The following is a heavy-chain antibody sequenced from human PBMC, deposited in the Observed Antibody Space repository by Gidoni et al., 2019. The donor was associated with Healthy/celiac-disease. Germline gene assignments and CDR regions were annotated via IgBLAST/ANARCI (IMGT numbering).Heavy chain of an antibody. Sequence: QVQLVESGGGVVQPGRSLRLSCAASGFTFSSYGLHWVRQAPGTGLAWVAVISYDGSNKYYEDSVKGRFTISRDNSKNTLYLQMNSLRAEDTAVYYCAREDYGDYVSWFDPWGQGTLVTVSS. CDR1: GFTFSSYG. D-gene: IGHD4-17*01. CDR3: AREDYGDYVSWFDP. J-gene: IGHJ5*02. CDR2: ISYDGSNK. V-gene: IGHV3-30*03.